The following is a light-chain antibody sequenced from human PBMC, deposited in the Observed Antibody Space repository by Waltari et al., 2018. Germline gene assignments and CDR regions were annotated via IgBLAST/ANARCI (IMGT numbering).Light chain of an antibody. V-gene: IGLV1-44*01. CDR3: SAWDDSLNAWV. CDR2: YNN. J-gene: IGLJ3*02. CDR1: SPNLGSYA. Sequence: QSVLTQPPSVSGTPGQRVTISCPGSSPNLGSYAVNWYQQFPGTAPKLLIYYNNQRPSGVPDRFSGSKSGTSASLAISGLQSADEADYHCSAWDDSLNAWVFGGGTRLTVL.